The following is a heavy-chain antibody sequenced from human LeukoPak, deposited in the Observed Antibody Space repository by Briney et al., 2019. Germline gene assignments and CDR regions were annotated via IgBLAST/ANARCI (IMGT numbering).Heavy chain of an antibody. J-gene: IGHJ4*02. D-gene: IGHD6-13*01. CDR1: GFTFSSYA. CDR2: ISGNDGKT. V-gene: IGHV3-23*01. CDR3: ANAASLSHEGY. Sequence: PGGSLRLSCAASGFTFSSYAMSWGRQAPGKGLEWVSAISGNDGKTYYADSVKGRFSISRDNSKNMLYLQMNSLRAEDTAVYYWANAASLSHEGYWGQGTLVTVSS.